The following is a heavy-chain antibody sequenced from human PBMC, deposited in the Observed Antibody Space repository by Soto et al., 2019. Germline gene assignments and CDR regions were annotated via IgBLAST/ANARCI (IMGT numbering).Heavy chain of an antibody. V-gene: IGHV3-23*01. D-gene: IGHD2-2*02. Sequence: GGSLRLSCAASGFTFSSYAMSWVRQAPGKGLEWVSAISGSGGSTYYADSVKGRFTISRDNSKNTLYLQMNSLRAEDTAVYYCATDVSVPAAIPTEYWGQGTLVTVSS. CDR2: ISGSGGST. J-gene: IGHJ4*02. CDR1: GFTFSSYA. CDR3: ATDVSVPAAIPTEY.